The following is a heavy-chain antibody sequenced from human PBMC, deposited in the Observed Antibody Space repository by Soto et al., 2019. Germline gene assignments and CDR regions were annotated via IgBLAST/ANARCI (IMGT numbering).Heavy chain of an antibody. CDR3: ARPRKGIAAAGTTRDY. J-gene: IGHJ4*02. V-gene: IGHV4-34*01. Sequence: SETLSLTCAVYGGSFSGYYWSWIRQPPGKGLGWIGEINHSGSTNYNPSLKSRVTISVDTSKNQFSLKLSSVTAADTAVYYCARPRKGIAAAGTTRDYWGQGTLVTVSS. CDR2: INHSGST. CDR1: GGSFSGYY. D-gene: IGHD6-13*01.